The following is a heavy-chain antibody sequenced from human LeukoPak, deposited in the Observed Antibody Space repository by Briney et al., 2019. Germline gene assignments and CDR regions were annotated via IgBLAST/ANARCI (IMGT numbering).Heavy chain of an antibody. CDR2: INPNSGGT. J-gene: IGHJ5*02. Sequence: ASVTVSFKASGYTFTVYYMHWVRQAPGQGLEWMGWINPNSGGTNYAQKFQGRVTMTRDTSISTAYMELSRLRSDDTAVYYCARDRGGWFDPWGQGTLVTVSS. D-gene: IGHD3-10*01. CDR1: GYTFTVYY. CDR3: ARDRGGWFDP. V-gene: IGHV1-2*02.